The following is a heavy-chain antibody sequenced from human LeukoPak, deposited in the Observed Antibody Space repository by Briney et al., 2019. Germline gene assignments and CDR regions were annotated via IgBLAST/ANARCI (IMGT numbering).Heavy chain of an antibody. D-gene: IGHD3-9*01. CDR3: AKGQDGFGYLTGLPYAFDI. J-gene: IGHJ3*02. CDR2: ISGSGGST. Sequence: GGSLRLSCAASGFTFSSYAMSWVRQAPGKGLEWVSAISGSGGSTYYADSVKGRFTISRDNSKNPLSLQTNSLSAEDTAVYYCAKGQDGFGYLTGLPYAFDIWGQGTMVTVSS. CDR1: GFTFSSYA. V-gene: IGHV3-23*01.